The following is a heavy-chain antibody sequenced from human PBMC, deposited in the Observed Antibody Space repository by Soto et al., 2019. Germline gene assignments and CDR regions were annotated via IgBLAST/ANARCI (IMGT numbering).Heavy chain of an antibody. CDR2: VNPNSGNT. D-gene: IGHD3-3*01. CDR3: ARGTGGGGAIFGMPIGSRNYYVDL. Sequence: QVQLVQSGTEVKKPGASVKVSCKASGYTFTNYDINWVRQAPGQGLEWMGWVNPNSGNTGYAQMFQGRVTMTTNTSTTTANVELSSLTSDDAAVYHCARGTGGGGAIFGMPIGSRNYYVDLWGKGTTVTVSS. J-gene: IGHJ6*03. V-gene: IGHV1-8*01. CDR1: GYTFTNYD.